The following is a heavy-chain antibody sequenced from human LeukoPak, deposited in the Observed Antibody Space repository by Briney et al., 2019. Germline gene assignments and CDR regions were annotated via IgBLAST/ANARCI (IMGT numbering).Heavy chain of an antibody. D-gene: IGHD6-13*01. Sequence: GGSLRLSCTASGFTFSNFWMGWVRQAPGKGLEWVANIKQDETEKFYLGSVKGRFTISRDNSKNTLYLQMNSLRAEDTAVYYCARDSSGSSSWYYFDYWGQGTLVTVSS. CDR2: IKQDETEK. CDR3: ARDSSGSSSWYYFDY. CDR1: GFTFSNFW. V-gene: IGHV3-7*01. J-gene: IGHJ4*02.